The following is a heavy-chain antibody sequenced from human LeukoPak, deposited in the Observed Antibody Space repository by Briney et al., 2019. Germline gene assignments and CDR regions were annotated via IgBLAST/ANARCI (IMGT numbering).Heavy chain of an antibody. Sequence: LSGGSLRLSCAASGFTFSSYAMSWVRQAPGKGLEWVSAISGSGGSTYYADSVKGRFTISRDNSKNTLYLQMNSLRAEDTAVYYCANAPQGISSSYGDGDYWGQGTLVTVSS. CDR1: GFTFSSYA. CDR2: ISGSGGST. V-gene: IGHV3-23*01. D-gene: IGHD6-13*01. CDR3: ANAPQGISSSYGDGDY. J-gene: IGHJ4*02.